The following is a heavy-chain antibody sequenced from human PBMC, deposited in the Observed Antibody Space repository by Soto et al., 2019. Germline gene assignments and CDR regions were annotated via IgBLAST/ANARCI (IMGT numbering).Heavy chain of an antibody. D-gene: IGHD3-10*01. CDR3: ARDLGVVRGVDFDY. CDR2: IWYDGSNK. CDR1: GFTFSTYG. J-gene: IGHJ4*02. Sequence: QVQLVESGGGVVQPGRSLRLSCAASGFTFSTYGMHWVRQTPGKGLEWAAVIWYDGSNKYYADSVKGRFTISRDNSKNTLYLQMNSLRAEDMAVYYCARDLGVVRGVDFDYWGQGTLVTVSS. V-gene: IGHV3-33*01.